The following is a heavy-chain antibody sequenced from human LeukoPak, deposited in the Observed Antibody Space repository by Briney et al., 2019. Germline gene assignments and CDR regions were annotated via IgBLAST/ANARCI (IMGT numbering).Heavy chain of an antibody. J-gene: IGHJ3*02. D-gene: IGHD2-8*01. CDR1: GYSFTSYW. Sequence: GESLKISCKGSGYSFTSYWIGWVRQMPGKGLEWMGIIYPGDSDTRYSPSFQGQVTISADKSISTAYLQWSSLKASDTAMYYCARAGYCTNGVCYPGAFDIWGQETMVTVSS. CDR2: IYPGDSDT. V-gene: IGHV5-51*01. CDR3: ARAGYCTNGVCYPGAFDI.